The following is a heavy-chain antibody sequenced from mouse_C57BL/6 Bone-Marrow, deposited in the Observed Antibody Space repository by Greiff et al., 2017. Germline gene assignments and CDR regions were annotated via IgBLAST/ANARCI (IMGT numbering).Heavy chain of an antibody. V-gene: IGHV1-81*01. D-gene: IGHD1-1*01. CDR3: ASPNYYGSSFDY. CDR2: IYPRSGNT. J-gene: IGHJ2*01. Sequence: VQLVESGAELARPGASVKLSCKASGYTFTSYGISWVKQRTGQGLEWIGEIYPRSGNTYYNEKFKGKATLTADKSSSTAYMELRSLTSEDSAVYFCASPNYYGSSFDYWGQATTLTVSS. CDR1: GYTFTSYG.